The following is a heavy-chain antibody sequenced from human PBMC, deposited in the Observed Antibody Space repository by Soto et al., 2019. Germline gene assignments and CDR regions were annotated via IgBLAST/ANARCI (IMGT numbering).Heavy chain of an antibody. CDR3: TTLWFGFIYYFAE. CDR1: GFTFRTYA. J-gene: IGHJ4*02. Sequence: EVQLLGSGGGMVQPGGSLRLSCAASGFTFRTYAMSWVRQAPGKGLEWVSDISDSGHSTYYSESVKGRFNISRDNSKNTLYLQMNSLTAADTAVYYCTTLWFGFIYYFAEWGKGTLVTVSS. CDR2: ISDSGHST. V-gene: IGHV3-23*01. D-gene: IGHD2-21*01.